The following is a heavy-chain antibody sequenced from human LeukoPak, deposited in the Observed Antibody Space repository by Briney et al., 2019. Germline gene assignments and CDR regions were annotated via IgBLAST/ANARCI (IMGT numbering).Heavy chain of an antibody. J-gene: IGHJ4*02. CDR3: VRGNDYGGPHY. CDR1: GFTFSSYW. V-gene: IGHV3-74*01. Sequence: GGSLRLSCAVSGFTFSSYWMHWVRQAPGKGLVWVSRIDRDGSRINYADSVKGRFTISRDNGKNTLFLQMNSLRAEDAAVYYCVRGNDYGGPHYWGQGTLVTVS. D-gene: IGHD4-23*01. CDR2: IDRDGSRI.